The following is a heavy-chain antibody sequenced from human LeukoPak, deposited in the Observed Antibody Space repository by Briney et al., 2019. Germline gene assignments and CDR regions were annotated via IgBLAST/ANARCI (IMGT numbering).Heavy chain of an antibody. V-gene: IGHV1-69*13. CDR3: ARHGTVPAAITWDYYFDY. Sequence: GASVKVSCKASGGTFSSYAISWVRQAPGQGLEWMGGIIPIFGAANYAQKFQGRVTITADESTSTAYMELSSLRSEDTAVYYCARHGTVPAAITWDYYFDYWGQGALVTVSS. CDR1: GGTFSSYA. CDR2: IIPIFGAA. J-gene: IGHJ4*02. D-gene: IGHD2-2*01.